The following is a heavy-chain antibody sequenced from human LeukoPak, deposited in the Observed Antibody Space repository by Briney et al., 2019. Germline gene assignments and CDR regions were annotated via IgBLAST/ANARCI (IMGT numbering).Heavy chain of an antibody. CDR1: GINFNLYS. V-gene: IGHV3-30*04. Sequence: GGSLRLSCVVSGINFNLYSFNWVRQAPGKGLTWVASITHDSRNADYADSVKGRFTVSRDNSINTLYLQMYSLRPEDTAIYYCSRLGFGFSFGQGYDYWGRGTQVSVSS. D-gene: IGHD3-10*01. CDR3: SRLGFGFSFGQGYDY. J-gene: IGHJ4*02. CDR2: ITHDSRNA.